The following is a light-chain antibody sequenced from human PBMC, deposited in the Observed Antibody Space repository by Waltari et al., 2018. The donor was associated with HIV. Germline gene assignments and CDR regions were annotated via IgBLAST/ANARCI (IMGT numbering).Light chain of an antibody. V-gene: IGLV1-47*01. CDR2: MNN. CDR3: QSYDSSLSGWV. J-gene: IGLJ3*02. CDR1: SSNIGSNY. Sequence: QSVLTQPPSASGTPGQRVTISCSGSSSNIGSNYVYWYQQLPGTAPKLLIYMNNQRPSGVPDRFSGSKSGTSASLAITGLQAEDEADYYCQSYDSSLSGWVFGGGTKLTVL.